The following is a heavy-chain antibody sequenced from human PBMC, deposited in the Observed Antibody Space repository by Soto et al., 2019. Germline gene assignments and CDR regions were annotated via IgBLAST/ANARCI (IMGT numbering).Heavy chain of an antibody. CDR3: ARESDYDSSGYYYNY. J-gene: IGHJ4*02. V-gene: IGHV1-69*13. D-gene: IGHD3-22*01. CDR2: ISPIFGTA. CDR1: GGTFSSYA. Sequence: SVKVSCKASGGTFSSYAISWVRQAPGQGHEWMGGISPIFGTANYAQKFQGRVTITPDESTSTAYMELSSLRSEDTAVDSCARESDYDSSGYYYNYWGQGTLVTVSS.